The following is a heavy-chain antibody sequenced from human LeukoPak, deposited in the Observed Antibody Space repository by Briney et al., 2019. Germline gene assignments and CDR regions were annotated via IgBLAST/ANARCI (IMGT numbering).Heavy chain of an antibody. Sequence: SETLSLTCTVSSDSISSHYWGWIRQPAGKGLEWIGRIYTNGRTNYNPSLRSRLTMSVDTSKNLFSLKLTSVTAADTAVYYCVKYSGSYGSDYFDYWGQGTLVNVSS. CDR2: IYTNGRT. D-gene: IGHD1-26*01. V-gene: IGHV4-4*07. CDR1: SDSISSHY. J-gene: IGHJ4*02. CDR3: VKYSGSYGSDYFDY.